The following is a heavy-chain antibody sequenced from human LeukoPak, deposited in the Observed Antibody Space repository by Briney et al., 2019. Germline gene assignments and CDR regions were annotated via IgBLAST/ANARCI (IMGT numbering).Heavy chain of an antibody. CDR1: GYTFTGYY. CDR3: AREGYYDILTGQFDY. D-gene: IGHD3-9*01. J-gene: IGHJ4*02. Sequence: GASVKVSCKASGYTFTGYYMHWVRQAPGQGLEWMGWINPNSGGTNYAQKFQGRVTMTRDTSISTAYMELSRLRSDDTAVYYCAREGYYDILTGQFDYWGQGTLVTVSS. CDR2: INPNSGGT. V-gene: IGHV1-2*02.